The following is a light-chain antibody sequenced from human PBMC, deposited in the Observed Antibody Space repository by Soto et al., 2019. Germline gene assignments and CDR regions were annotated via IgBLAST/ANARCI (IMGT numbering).Light chain of an antibody. CDR3: QQYNTA. J-gene: IGKJ1*01. CDR1: QSISSW. Sequence: DIQMTQSPSTLSASIGDRDTITCRASQSISSWLAWYQQKPGKAPKLLIYKASSLQSGVPSRFSGSGSGTEFTLTISSLQPDDFATYYCQQYNTAFGQGTKVEIK. V-gene: IGKV1-5*03. CDR2: KAS.